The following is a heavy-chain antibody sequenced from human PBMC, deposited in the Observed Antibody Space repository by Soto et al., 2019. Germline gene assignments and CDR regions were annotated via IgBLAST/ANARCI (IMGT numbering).Heavy chain of an antibody. D-gene: IGHD1-7*01. CDR1: GGSFSGYY. CDR3: ARGSELPPSYF. J-gene: IGHJ4*02. Sequence: SETLSLTCAVYGGSFSGYYRSWIRQPPGKGLEWIGEINHSGITNYNPSLKSRVSISVDTSKNQFSLKLNSVTAADTAVYYCARGSELPPSYFWGQGTLVTVSS. CDR2: INHSGIT. V-gene: IGHV4-34*01.